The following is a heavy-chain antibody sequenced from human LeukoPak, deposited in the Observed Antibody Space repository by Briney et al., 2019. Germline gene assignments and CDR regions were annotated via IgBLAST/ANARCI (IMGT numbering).Heavy chain of an antibody. D-gene: IGHD4-17*01. V-gene: IGHV3-74*01. J-gene: IGHJ4*02. CDR2: INSDGSST. CDR3: AREDYGDYSEYYFDY. CDR1: GFTFSSYW. Sequence: GGSLRPSCAASGFTFSSYWMHWVRQAPGKGLVWVSRINSDGSSTSYADSVKGRFTISRDNAKNTLYLQMNSLRAEDTAVYYCAREDYGDYSEYYFDYWGQGTLVTVSS.